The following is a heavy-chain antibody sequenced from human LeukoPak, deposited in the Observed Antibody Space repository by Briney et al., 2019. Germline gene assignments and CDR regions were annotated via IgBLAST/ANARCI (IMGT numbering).Heavy chain of an antibody. CDR3: AKDRGSSGYFDY. Sequence: PGGSLRLSYAASGFIFSDYYMSWVRQAPGKGLEWVSAISGSGGSTYYADSVKGRFTISRDNSKNTLYLQMNSLRAEDTAVYYCAKDRGSSGYFDYWGQGTLVTVSS. D-gene: IGHD3-22*01. CDR2: ISGSGGST. J-gene: IGHJ4*02. CDR1: GFIFSDYY. V-gene: IGHV3-23*01.